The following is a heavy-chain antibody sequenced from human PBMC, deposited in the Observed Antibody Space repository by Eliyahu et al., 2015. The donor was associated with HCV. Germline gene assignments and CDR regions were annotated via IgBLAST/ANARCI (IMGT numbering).Heavy chain of an antibody. CDR3: ARVDFDTSNWYRVDY. V-gene: IGHV3-7*01. CDR1: GFTFINYW. D-gene: IGHD6-13*01. J-gene: IGHJ4*02. CDR2: IKQDESEK. Sequence: EVQVVESGGGLVQPGGSLRLSCVASGFTFINYWMTWVRQAPGKGLEGVANIKQDESEKYYLDSVKGRFTISRDNAANSVYLQMNSLRAEDTAVYFCARVDFDTSNWYRVDYWGQGTLVTVSS.